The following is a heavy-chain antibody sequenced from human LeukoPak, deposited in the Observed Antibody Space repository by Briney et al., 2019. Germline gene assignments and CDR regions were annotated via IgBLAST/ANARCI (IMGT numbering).Heavy chain of an antibody. CDR3: AKLVGEGFDY. CDR2: ISYDGSNK. V-gene: IGHV3-30*04. D-gene: IGHD3-10*01. J-gene: IGHJ4*02. Sequence: PGRSLRLSCAASGFTFSSYAMHWVRQAPGKGLEWVAVISYDGSNKYYADSVKGRFTISRDNSKNTLYLQMNSLRAEDTAVYYCAKLVGEGFDYWGQGTLVTVSS. CDR1: GFTFSSYA.